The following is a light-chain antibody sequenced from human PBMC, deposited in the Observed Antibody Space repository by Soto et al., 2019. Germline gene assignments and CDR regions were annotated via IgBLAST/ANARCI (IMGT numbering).Light chain of an antibody. CDR2: VDS. Sequence: SYELTQPPSVSVAPGQTARLTCGGNNIESKSVHWYQQRPGQAPVLVIYVDSDRPSGIPDRFSASTSGNTAALTLSRVEAGDEADYYCQVWDTISDHYVFGSGTKLTVL. CDR1: NIESKS. V-gene: IGLV3-21*02. J-gene: IGLJ1*01. CDR3: QVWDTISDHYV.